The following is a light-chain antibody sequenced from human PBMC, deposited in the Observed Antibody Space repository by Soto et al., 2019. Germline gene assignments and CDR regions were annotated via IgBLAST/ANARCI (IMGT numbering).Light chain of an antibody. V-gene: IGKV1-13*02. Sequence: AIQLTQSPSSLSASVGDRVTITCRASHDITSALAWYQQKPGKAPNLLIYAASSLKSGVPSRFSGSGSGTDFTLTISSLQPEDFATYYCQQFNSYVITFGQGTRLETK. J-gene: IGKJ5*01. CDR2: AAS. CDR3: QQFNSYVIT. CDR1: HDITSA.